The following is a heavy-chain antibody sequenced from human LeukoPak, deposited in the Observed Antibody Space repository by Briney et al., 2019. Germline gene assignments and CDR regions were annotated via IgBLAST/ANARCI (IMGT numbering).Heavy chain of an antibody. V-gene: IGHV1-18*01. J-gene: IGHJ4*02. CDR3: ARGGTYYPCIDY. CDR1: GYTFTSSY. Sequence: ASVKVSCKASGYTFTSSYINWVRQAPGQRLEWMGWISAYNGRTNYAQKFQGRVAMTTDSSTSTAYMDLTSLRSDDTAVYYCARGGTYYPCIDYWGQGTLVTVSS. CDR2: ISAYNGRT. D-gene: IGHD1-26*01.